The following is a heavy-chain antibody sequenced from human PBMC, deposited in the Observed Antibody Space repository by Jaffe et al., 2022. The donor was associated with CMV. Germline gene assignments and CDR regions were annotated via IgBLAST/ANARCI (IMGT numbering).Heavy chain of an antibody. CDR1: GFTFDDYA. J-gene: IGHJ6*02. D-gene: IGHD6-19*01. CDR3: AKDSGSGWTYYYYGMDV. CDR2: ISWNSGSI. Sequence: EVQLVESGGGLVQPGRSLRLSCAASGFTFDDYAMHWVRQAPGKGLEWVSGISWNSGSIGYADSVKGRFTISRDNAKNSLYLQMNSLRAEDTALYYCAKDSGSGWTYYYYGMDVWGQGTTVTVSS. V-gene: IGHV3-9*01.